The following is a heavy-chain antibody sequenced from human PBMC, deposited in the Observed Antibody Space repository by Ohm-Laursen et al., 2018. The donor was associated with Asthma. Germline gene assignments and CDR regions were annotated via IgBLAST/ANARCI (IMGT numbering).Heavy chain of an antibody. CDR3: VRDEKTYYYDSSGYYYGAFDI. Sequence: SLRLSCAAFGFTFSSYAMHWVRQAPGKGLEWVAVISYDGSNKYYADSVKGRFTISRDNSKNTLYLQMNSLRAEDTAVYYCVRDEKTYYYDSSGYYYGAFDIWGQGTMVTVSS. CDR2: ISYDGSNK. J-gene: IGHJ3*02. V-gene: IGHV3-30-3*01. D-gene: IGHD3-22*01. CDR1: GFTFSSYA.